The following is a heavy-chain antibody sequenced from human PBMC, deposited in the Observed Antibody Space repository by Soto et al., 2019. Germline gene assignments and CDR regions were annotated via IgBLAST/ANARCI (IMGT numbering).Heavy chain of an antibody. V-gene: IGHV5-51*01. Sequence: PGESLKISCKGSGYSFTSYWIGWVRQMPGKGLEWMGIIYPGDSDTRYSPSFQGQVTISADKSISTAYLQWSSLKASDTAMYYCAQTRRHYDILTGYSIDAFDIWGQGTMVPVSS. D-gene: IGHD3-9*01. CDR2: IYPGDSDT. CDR3: AQTRRHYDILTGYSIDAFDI. CDR1: GYSFTSYW. J-gene: IGHJ3*02.